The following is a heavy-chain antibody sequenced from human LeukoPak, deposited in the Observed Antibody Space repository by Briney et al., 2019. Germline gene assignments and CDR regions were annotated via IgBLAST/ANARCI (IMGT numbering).Heavy chain of an antibody. CDR2: INPSGGSA. CDR3: AREVLRYFDWLWTEDYYGMDV. D-gene: IGHD3-9*01. J-gene: IGHJ6*02. Sequence: ASVKVSCKASGYTFTSYYMHWVRQAPGQGLERMGIINPSGGSASYAQKFQGRVTMTRDTSTSTVYMEVSSLRSEDTAVYYCAREVLRYFDWLWTEDYYGMDVWGQGTTVTVSS. V-gene: IGHV1-46*01. CDR1: GYTFTSYY.